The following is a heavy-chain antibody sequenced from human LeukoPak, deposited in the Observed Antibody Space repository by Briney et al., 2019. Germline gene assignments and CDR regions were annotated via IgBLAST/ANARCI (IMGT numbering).Heavy chain of an antibody. CDR2: IKQDGSEK. V-gene: IGHV3-7*01. Sequence: GGSLRLSCAVSGFTFSRHWISWVRQAPGKGLEWLANIKQDGSEKYYVDSVGGRFTISRDNAKNSLYLQMNSLRAEDTAVYYCARSYYGSGTSYGMDVWGQGTTVTVSS. J-gene: IGHJ6*02. D-gene: IGHD3-10*01. CDR3: ARSYYGSGTSYGMDV. CDR1: GFTFSRHW.